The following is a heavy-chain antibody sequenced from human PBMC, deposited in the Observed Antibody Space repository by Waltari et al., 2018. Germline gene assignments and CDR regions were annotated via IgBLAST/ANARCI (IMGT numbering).Heavy chain of an antibody. V-gene: IGHV1-2*02. D-gene: IGHD1-26*01. CDR1: GYTFTGYY. CDR3: ARSIVGATVWFDY. Sequence: QVQLVQSGAEVKKPGASVKVSCKASGYTFTGYYMHWVRQAPGKGLEWMGWINPNSGGTNYAQKFQGRVTMTRETSISTAYMELSRLRSDDTAVYYCARSIVGATVWFDYWGQGTLVTVSS. J-gene: IGHJ4*02. CDR2: INPNSGGT.